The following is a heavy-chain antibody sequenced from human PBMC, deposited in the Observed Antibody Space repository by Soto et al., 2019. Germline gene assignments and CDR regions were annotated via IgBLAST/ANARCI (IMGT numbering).Heavy chain of an antibody. CDR1: GFTLSGYD. J-gene: IGHJ4*02. Sequence: PGGSLRLSCEASGFTLSGYDRIWVRQAPGKGLEWVSAICGSGGSTYYADFVKGRITISSDNNKNELHLLMNSLRAEDTADFYCAHARRWQQWLFDDWGQGTPVTVSS. CDR3: AHARRWQQWLFDD. CDR2: ICGSGGST. V-gene: IGHV3-23*01. D-gene: IGHD2-2*01.